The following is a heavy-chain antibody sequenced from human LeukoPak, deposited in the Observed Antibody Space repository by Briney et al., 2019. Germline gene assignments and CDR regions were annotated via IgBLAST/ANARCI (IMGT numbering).Heavy chain of an antibody. J-gene: IGHJ4*02. V-gene: IGHV1-24*01. D-gene: IGHD3-22*01. Sequence: ASVKVSCKASGYTFTSYYMHWVRQAPGKGLEWMGGFDPEDGETIYAQKFQGRVTMTEDTSTDTAYMELSSLRSEDTAVYYCATDSLYDSSGYYDYWGQGTLVTVSS. CDR3: ATDSLYDSSGYYDY. CDR1: GYTFTSYY. CDR2: FDPEDGET.